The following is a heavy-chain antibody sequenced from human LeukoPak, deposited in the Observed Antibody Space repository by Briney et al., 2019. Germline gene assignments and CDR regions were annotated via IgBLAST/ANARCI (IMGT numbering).Heavy chain of an antibody. J-gene: IGHJ6*03. CDR3: ARTDLTIRYMDV. Sequence: PSETLSLTCSVSAGSINYHYWNWIRQPPGKGLEWVGSVSYSGSTNYNPSLKSRVTISVDTSKNQFSLKLSSVTAADTAVYYCARTDLTIRYMDVWGKGTTVTVSS. CDR1: AGSINYHY. V-gene: IGHV4-59*11. D-gene: IGHD3-3*01. CDR2: VSYSGST.